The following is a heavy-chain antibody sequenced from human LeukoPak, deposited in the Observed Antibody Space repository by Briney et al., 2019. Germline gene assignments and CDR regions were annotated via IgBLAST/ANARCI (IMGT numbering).Heavy chain of an antibody. D-gene: IGHD3-22*01. J-gene: IGHJ3*02. Sequence: GGSLRLSCAASGFTFSSYGMHWVRQAPGKGLEWVAVISYDGSNKYYADSVKGRFTISRDNSKNTLYLQMNSLRAEDTAVYYCAKGGSSGYPGAFDIWGQGTMVTVSS. V-gene: IGHV3-30*18. CDR3: AKGGSSGYPGAFDI. CDR2: ISYDGSNK. CDR1: GFTFSSYG.